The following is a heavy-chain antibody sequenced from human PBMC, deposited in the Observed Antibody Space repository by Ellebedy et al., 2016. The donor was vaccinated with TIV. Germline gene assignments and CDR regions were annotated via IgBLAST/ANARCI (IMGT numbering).Heavy chain of an antibody. CDR3: AREFGRDGFTIAEEAFDI. D-gene: IGHD5-24*01. J-gene: IGHJ3*02. CDR2: ISSSSSTI. V-gene: IGHV3-48*04. Sequence: GESLKISCAASGFTFSSYSMNWVRQAPGKGLEWVSYISSSSSTIYYADSVKGRFTISRDNAKNSLYLQMNSLRGEDTAVDYCAREFGRDGFTIAEEAFDIWGQGTMVTVSS. CDR1: GFTFSSYS.